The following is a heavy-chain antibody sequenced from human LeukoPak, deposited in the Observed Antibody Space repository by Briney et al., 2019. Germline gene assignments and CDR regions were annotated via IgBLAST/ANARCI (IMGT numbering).Heavy chain of an antibody. CDR2: FHTCGSP. CDR1: GGSIISYY. Sequence: NPSETLFLTCTFSGGSIISYYWGSIRQPAGKGLGLIGRFHTCGSPNYNLSRKGRHPLSVDPSKNQLSAKLTSDTAMDTAVYYCARTGGLGSHYYLDYWGQGTLVTVSS. V-gene: IGHV4-4*07. J-gene: IGHJ4*02. CDR3: ARTGGLGSHYYLDY. D-gene: IGHD3-10*01.